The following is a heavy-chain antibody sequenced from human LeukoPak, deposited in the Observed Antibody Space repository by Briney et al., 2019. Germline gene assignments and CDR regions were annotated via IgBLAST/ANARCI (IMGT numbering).Heavy chain of an antibody. CDR3: ARLRGYTSGNPGY. CDR2: IYYNGDT. Sequence: SETLSLTCTVSGASISSSSYYWGWIRQPPGKGLEWIGSIYYNGDTYYNTSLKSRLTISVDTSKNQFTLKLSSMTAADTALYYCARLRGYTSGNPGYWGQGSLVTVSS. CDR1: GASISSSSYY. D-gene: IGHD5-18*01. V-gene: IGHV4-39*01. J-gene: IGHJ4*02.